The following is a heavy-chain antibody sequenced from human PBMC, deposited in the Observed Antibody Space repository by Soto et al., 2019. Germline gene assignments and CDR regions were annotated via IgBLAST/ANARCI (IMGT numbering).Heavy chain of an antibody. Sequence: GGSLRLSCAASGFTFSDYYMSWIRQAPGKGLEWVSYISSSGSTIYYADSVKGRFTISRDNAKNSLYLQMNSLRSEDTAVYYCARDLRITMSGRWFDPWGQGTLVTVSS. J-gene: IGHJ5*02. D-gene: IGHD3-10*02. CDR3: ARDLRITMSGRWFDP. CDR2: ISSSGSTI. CDR1: GFTFSDYY. V-gene: IGHV3-11*01.